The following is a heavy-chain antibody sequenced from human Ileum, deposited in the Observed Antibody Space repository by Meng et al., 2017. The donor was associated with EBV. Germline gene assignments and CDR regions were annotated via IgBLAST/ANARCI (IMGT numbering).Heavy chain of an antibody. CDR3: ARAGNGGSYYFTY. CDR2: ISAYNGDT. D-gene: IGHD1-26*01. CDR1: GYSFTSFG. Sequence: QGQLVQAGAEVKKPGASVKVSCKASGYSFTSFGISWLRQAPGQGLEWMGWISAYNGDTNYAQRFQDRVTMTTDTSTGTAYMEVRSLRSDDTAVYYCARAGNGGSYYFTYWGQGTLVTVSS. J-gene: IGHJ4*02. V-gene: IGHV1-18*01.